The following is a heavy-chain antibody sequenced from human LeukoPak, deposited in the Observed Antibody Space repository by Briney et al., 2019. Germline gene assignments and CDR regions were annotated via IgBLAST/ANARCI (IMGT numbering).Heavy chain of an antibody. V-gene: IGHV4-34*01. CDR3: ARRRNYDFWSGYFLHALDY. CDR1: GGSISSYY. J-gene: IGHJ4*02. CDR2: INHSGST. Sequence: SETLSLTCTVSGGSISSYYWSWIRQPPGKGLEWIGEINHSGSTNYNPSLKSRVTISVDTSKNQFSLKLSSVTAADTAVYYCARRRNYDFWSGYFLHALDYWGQGTLVTVSS. D-gene: IGHD3-3*01.